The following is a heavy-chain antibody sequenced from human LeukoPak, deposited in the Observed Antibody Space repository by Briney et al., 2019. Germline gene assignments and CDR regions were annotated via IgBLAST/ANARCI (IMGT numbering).Heavy chain of an antibody. V-gene: IGHV1-18*01. D-gene: IGHD2-2*01. CDR2: ISAYNGNT. CDR3: ARVTSSSSRLNWFRP. Sequence: ASVKVSCKASGYTFTSYGISWVRQAPGQGLEWMGWISAYNGNTNYAQKLQGRVTMTTDTSTSTAYMELRSLRSDDTAVYYCARVTSSSSRLNWFRPRGQGTLVTVLS. CDR1: GYTFTSYG. J-gene: IGHJ5*01.